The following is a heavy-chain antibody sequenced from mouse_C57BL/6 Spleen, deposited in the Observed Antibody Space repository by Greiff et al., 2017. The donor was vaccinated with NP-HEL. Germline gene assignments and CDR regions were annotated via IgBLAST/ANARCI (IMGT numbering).Heavy chain of an antibody. CDR1: GYSFTGYY. V-gene: IGHV1-42*01. J-gene: IGHJ3*01. D-gene: IGHD2-4*01. CDR2: INPSTGGT. CDR3: AIYDDYDGGFAY. Sequence: EVQLQQSGPELVKPGASVKISCKASGYSFTGYYMNWVKQSPEKSLEWIGEINPSTGGTTYNQKFKAKATLTVDKSSSTAYMQLKSLTSEDSAVYYCAIYDDYDGGFAYWGQGALVTAAA.